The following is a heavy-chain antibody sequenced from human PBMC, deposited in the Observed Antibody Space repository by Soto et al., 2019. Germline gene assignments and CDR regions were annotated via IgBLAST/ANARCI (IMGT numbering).Heavy chain of an antibody. J-gene: IGHJ3*02. CDR1: GGSISSYY. CDR3: ARLWFGETAAFDI. V-gene: IGHV4-59*12. Sequence: SETLSLTCSVSGGSISSYYWSWIRQPPGKGLEWIGCMYYSGTTYYRPSLKSRVTISLDTSKNQFSLKLSSVTAADTAVYYCARLWFGETAAFDIWGQGTMVTVSS. D-gene: IGHD3-10*01. CDR2: MYYSGTT.